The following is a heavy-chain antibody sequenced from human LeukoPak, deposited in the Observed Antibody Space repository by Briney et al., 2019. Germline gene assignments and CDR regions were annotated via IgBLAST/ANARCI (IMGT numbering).Heavy chain of an antibody. CDR3: ARVSLVHGGNSDV. V-gene: IGHV3-48*02. CDR1: GFTFSSYS. J-gene: IGHJ3*01. CDR2: ISSSSSTI. D-gene: IGHD4-23*01. Sequence: GGSLRLSCAASGFTFSSYSMNWVRQAPRKGLEWVSYISSSSSTIYYADSVKGRFTISRDNAKNSLYLQMNSLRDEDTAVYYCARVSLVHGGNSDVWGQGTMVTVSS.